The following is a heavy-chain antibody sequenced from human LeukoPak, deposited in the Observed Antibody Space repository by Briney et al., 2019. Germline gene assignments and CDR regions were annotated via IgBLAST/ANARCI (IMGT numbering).Heavy chain of an antibody. CDR3: ANSVSFGGALRGD. D-gene: IGHD3-16*01. CDR1: GFIFSSYS. V-gene: IGHV3-48*01. CDR2: ISSSSSTI. Sequence: GGSLRLSCAASGFIFSSYSMNWVRQAPGKGLEWVPYISSSSSTIYYADSVKGRFTISRDNAKNSLYLQMNSLRAEDTAVYYCANSVSFGGALRGDWGQGTLVTVSS. J-gene: IGHJ4*02.